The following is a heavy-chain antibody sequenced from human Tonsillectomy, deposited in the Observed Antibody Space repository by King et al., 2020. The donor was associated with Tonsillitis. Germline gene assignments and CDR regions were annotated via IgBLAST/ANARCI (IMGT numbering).Heavy chain of an antibody. CDR1: GFTLIPYT. J-gene: IGHJ4*02. V-gene: IGHV3-7*03. CDR2: INQDGSEQ. CDR3: ASGVWSGNFWAFDY. D-gene: IGHD3-3*01. Sequence: VQLVESGGDLVQPGGSLRLSCAGSGFTLIPYTMTWVRQSPGKGLEWVANINQDGSEQYYVDSVKGRFTISRDNAKNSLYLQMNSLRVEDTAVYYCASGVWSGNFWAFDYWGQGTLVTVSS.